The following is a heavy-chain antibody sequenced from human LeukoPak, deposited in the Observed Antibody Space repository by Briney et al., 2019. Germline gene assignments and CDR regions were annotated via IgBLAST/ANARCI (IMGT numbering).Heavy chain of an antibody. Sequence: SETLSLTCTVSGGSISSGSYYWSWIRQPAGKGLEWIGRIYTSGSTNYNPSLKSRVTISVDTSKNQFSLKLSSVTAAGTAVYYCARGPLDYWGQGTLVTVSS. J-gene: IGHJ4*02. CDR3: ARGPLDY. CDR1: GGSISSGSYY. V-gene: IGHV4-61*02. CDR2: IYTSGST.